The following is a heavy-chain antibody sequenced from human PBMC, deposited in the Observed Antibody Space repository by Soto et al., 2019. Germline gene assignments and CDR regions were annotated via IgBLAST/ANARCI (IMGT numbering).Heavy chain of an antibody. J-gene: IGHJ4*02. Sequence: ESVGGVVQPGRSLRLSCAASGFTFSSYAMHWVRQAPGKGLEWVAVISYDGSNKYYADSVKGRFTISRDNSKNTLYLQMNSLRAEDTAVYYCATPGGTGKGYFDYWGQGTLVTVSS. D-gene: IGHD3-9*01. CDR1: GFTFSSYA. CDR3: ATPGGTGKGYFDY. V-gene: IGHV3-30-3*01. CDR2: ISYDGSNK.